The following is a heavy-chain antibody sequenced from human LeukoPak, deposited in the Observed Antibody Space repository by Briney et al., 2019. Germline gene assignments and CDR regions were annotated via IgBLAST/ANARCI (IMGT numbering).Heavy chain of an antibody. D-gene: IGHD1-20*01. CDR1: GYTFTSYD. CDR3: ARGDRVTGGFDY. CDR2: MNPNSGNT. Sequence: ASVKVSCKASGYTFTSYDINWVRQATGQGLEWMGWMNPNSGNTGYAQKFQGRVTMTRNTSISTAYMELSSLRSEDTAVYYCARGDRVTGGFDYWGQGTLVTVSS. J-gene: IGHJ4*02. V-gene: IGHV1-8*01.